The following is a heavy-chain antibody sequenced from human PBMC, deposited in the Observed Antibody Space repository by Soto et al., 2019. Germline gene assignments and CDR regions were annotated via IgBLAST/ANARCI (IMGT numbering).Heavy chain of an antibody. J-gene: IGHJ4*02. V-gene: IGHV3-23*01. CDR1: GFTFSSCV. CDR2: ITDSGTGT. Sequence: EVHLLESGGGLVHPGGSLRLSCGASGFTFSSCVMTWVRQAPGKGLAWVSCITDSGTGTYYADSVKGRFTISRDNSKKTMFLQMNNLRAEDTGVYYWAKGLINGRWYAEDWGQGTMVTVSS. D-gene: IGHD6-13*01. CDR3: AKGLINGRWYAED.